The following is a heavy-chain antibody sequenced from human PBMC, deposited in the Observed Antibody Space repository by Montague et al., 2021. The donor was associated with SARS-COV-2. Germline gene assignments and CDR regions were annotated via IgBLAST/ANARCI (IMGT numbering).Heavy chain of an antibody. CDR3: ASHPVWQQLIT. D-gene: IGHD6-13*01. Sequence: SETLSLTCSVSGASISQAFWWSWVRQPPGKGLEWIAETHHTGGTNHNPSLASRVTISLDYPNNQVSLMLSSVTAADTAMYYCASHPVWQQLITWGQGTLVSVSP. CDR1: GASISQAFW. CDR2: THHTGGT. V-gene: IGHV4-4*02. J-gene: IGHJ5*02.